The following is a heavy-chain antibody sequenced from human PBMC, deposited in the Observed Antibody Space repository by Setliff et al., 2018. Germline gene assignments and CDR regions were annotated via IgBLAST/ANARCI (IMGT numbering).Heavy chain of an antibody. Sequence: GGSLRLSCAASGFTFSTYRMHWVRQAPGKGLEWVAVIWDDGVKKYHADSVKGRFTISRDNSKNTLYLQMNSLRAEDTTVYYCASGSYRPLDYWGQGTLVTVSS. V-gene: IGHV3-33*08. CDR3: ASGSYRPLDY. D-gene: IGHD1-26*01. J-gene: IGHJ4*02. CDR2: IWDDGVKK. CDR1: GFTFSTYR.